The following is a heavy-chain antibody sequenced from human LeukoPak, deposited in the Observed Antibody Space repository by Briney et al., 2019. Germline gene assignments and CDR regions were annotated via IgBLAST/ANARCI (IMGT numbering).Heavy chain of an antibody. CDR2: IRYDGSNK. D-gene: IGHD3-3*01. J-gene: IGHJ4*02. V-gene: IGHV3-30*02. Sequence: GGSLRLSCAASGFTFSSYGMHWVRRAPGKGLEWVAFIRYDGSNKYYADSVKGRFTISRDNSKNTLYLQMNSLRAEDTAVYYCAKDPSTYYDFWSGSDWGQGTLVTVSS. CDR3: AKDPSTYYDFWSGSD. CDR1: GFTFSSYG.